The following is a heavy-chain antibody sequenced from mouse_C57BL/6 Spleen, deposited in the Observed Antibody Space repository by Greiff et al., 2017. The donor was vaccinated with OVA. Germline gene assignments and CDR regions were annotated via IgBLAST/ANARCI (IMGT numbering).Heavy chain of an antibody. CDR1: GYTFTSYW. V-gene: IGHV1-64*01. Sequence: VQLQQPGAELVKPGASVKLSCKASGYTFTSYWMHWVKQRPGQGLEWIGMIHPNSGSTNYNEKFKSKATLTVDKSSSTAYMHRSSLTSEDSAVYYCARSGYYGSSYPYWYFDVWGTGTTVTVSS. CDR3: ARSGYYGSSYPYWYFDV. J-gene: IGHJ1*03. CDR2: IHPNSGST. D-gene: IGHD1-1*01.